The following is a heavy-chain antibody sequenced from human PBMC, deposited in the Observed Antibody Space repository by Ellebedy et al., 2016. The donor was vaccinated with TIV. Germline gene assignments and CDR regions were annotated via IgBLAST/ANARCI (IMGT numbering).Heavy chain of an antibody. CDR1: GFSLSNARMG. D-gene: IGHD5-24*01. CDR3: ARIRRDGYNFPYYYYGMDV. CDR2: IFSNDEK. Sequence: SGPTLVXPTETLTLTCTVSGFSLSNARMGVSWIRQPPGKALEWLAHIFSNDEKSYSTSLKSRLTISKDTSKSQVVLTMTNMDPVDTATYYCARIRRDGYNFPYYYYGMDVWGQGTTVTVSS. J-gene: IGHJ6*02. V-gene: IGHV2-26*01.